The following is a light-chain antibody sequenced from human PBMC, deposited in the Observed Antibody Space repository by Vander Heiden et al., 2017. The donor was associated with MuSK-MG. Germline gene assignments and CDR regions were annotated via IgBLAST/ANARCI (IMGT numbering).Light chain of an antibody. J-gene: IGKJ3*01. CDR1: QVISNY. CDR2: GAS. V-gene: IGKV1-9*01. CDR3: QHPNTYPYT. Sequence: QLTQSPSFLSASVGDRVTVSCRASQVISNYLAWYQQKPGKAPKLLIYGASTLYTGVPSRFSGSGSGTEFTLTINGLQPEDFATYYCQHPNTYPYTFGPGTKVDIK.